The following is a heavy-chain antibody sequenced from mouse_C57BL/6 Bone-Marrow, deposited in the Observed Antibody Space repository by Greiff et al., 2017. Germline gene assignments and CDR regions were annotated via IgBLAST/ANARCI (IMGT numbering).Heavy chain of an antibody. Sequence: VKLVESGPGLVQPSQSLSITCTVSGFSLTSYGVHWVRQSPGKGLEWLGVIWSGGSTDYNAAFISRLSISKDNSKSQVFFKMNSLQADDTAIYYCARNRYGSNYAMDYWGQGTSVTVSS. CDR3: ARNRYGSNYAMDY. V-gene: IGHV2-2*01. CDR1: GFSLTSYG. D-gene: IGHD1-1*01. J-gene: IGHJ4*01. CDR2: IWSGGST.